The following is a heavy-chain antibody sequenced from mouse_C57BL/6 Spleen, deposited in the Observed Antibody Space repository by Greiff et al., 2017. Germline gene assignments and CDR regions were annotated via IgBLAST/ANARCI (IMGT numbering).Heavy chain of an antibody. CDR3: ARLYDGYYGFDY. Sequence: VQLVESGPELVKPGASVKISCKASGYTFTDYYINWVKQRPGQGLEWIGWIFPGSGSTYYNEKFKGKATLTVDKSSSTAYMLLSSLTSEDSAVYFCARLYDGYYGFDYWGQGTTLTVSS. D-gene: IGHD2-3*01. J-gene: IGHJ2*01. CDR1: GYTFTDYY. V-gene: IGHV1-75*01. CDR2: IFPGSGST.